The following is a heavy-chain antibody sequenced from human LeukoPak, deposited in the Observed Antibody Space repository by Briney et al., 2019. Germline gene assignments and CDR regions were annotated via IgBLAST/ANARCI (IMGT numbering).Heavy chain of an antibody. Sequence: ASVKVSCKASGGTFSSYAISWVRQAPGQGLEWMGWINPNSGGTNYAQKFQGRVTMTRDTSISTAYMELSRLRSDDTAVYYCARDDIDPWGQGTLVTVSS. J-gene: IGHJ5*02. CDR1: GGTFSSYA. D-gene: IGHD3-9*01. CDR3: ARDDIDP. V-gene: IGHV1-2*02. CDR2: INPNSGGT.